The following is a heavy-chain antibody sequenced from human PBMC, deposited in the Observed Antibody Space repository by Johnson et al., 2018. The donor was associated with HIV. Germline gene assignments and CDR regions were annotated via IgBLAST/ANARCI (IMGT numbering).Heavy chain of an antibody. V-gene: IGHV3-7*01. CDR2: INHDVSAI. D-gene: IGHD1-1*01. CDR1: GFTFSSYA. CDR3: TTGAFHAYDM. J-gene: IGHJ3*02. Sequence: VQLVESGGGVVQPGRSLRLSCAASGFTFSSYAMHWVRQAPGKGPEWVANINHDVSAIHYVDSVKGRFTISRDNAKRSLFLQMNSLRAEDTAVYYCTTGAFHAYDMWGQGTMVTVSS.